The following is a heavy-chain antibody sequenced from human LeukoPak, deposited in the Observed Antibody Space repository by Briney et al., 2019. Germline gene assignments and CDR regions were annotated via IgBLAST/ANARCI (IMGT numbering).Heavy chain of an antibody. V-gene: IGHV1-18*04. J-gene: IGHJ6*03. D-gene: IGHD3-22*01. CDR2: ISAYNGNT. Sequence: ASVKVSCKASGYTFTGYFMHWVRQAPGQGLEWMGWISAYNGNTNYAQKLQGRVTMTTDTSTSTAYMELRSLRSDDTAVYYCARDLPYYDSSGLYYYMDVWGKGTTVTVSS. CDR1: GYTFTGYF. CDR3: ARDLPYYDSSGLYYYMDV.